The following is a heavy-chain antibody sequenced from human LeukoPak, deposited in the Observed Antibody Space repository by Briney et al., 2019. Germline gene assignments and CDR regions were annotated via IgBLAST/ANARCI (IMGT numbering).Heavy chain of an antibody. D-gene: IGHD3-10*01. CDR3: ARANLWFGELGWIDP. J-gene: IGHJ5*02. CDR1: GYSFTTYA. V-gene: IGHV7-4-1*02. Sequence: ASVRVSCKASGYSFTTYAMNWVRQAPGQGLEWMGWINTNTGNPTYAQGFTGRFVFSLDTSVSTAYLQISSLKADDTAVYYCARANLWFGELGWIDPWGQGTLVTVSS. CDR2: INTNTGNP.